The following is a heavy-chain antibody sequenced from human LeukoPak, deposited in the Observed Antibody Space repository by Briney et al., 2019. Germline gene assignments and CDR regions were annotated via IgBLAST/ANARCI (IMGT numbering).Heavy chain of an antibody. CDR2: ISISSTYK. J-gene: IGHJ4*02. Sequence: GGSLRLSCAGSGFTFSHYNMNWVRQAPGRGLEWVSSISISSTYKYYADSVKGRFTISRDNAKNSLFLQMNSLRAEDTAIYYCVRDQGNIVPSVTSFDYWGQGTL. D-gene: IGHD5-12*01. CDR1: GFTFSHYN. V-gene: IGHV3-21*01. CDR3: VRDQGNIVPSVTSFDY.